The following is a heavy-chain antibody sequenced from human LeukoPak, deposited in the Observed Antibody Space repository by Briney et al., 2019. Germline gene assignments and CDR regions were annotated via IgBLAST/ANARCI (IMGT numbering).Heavy chain of an antibody. CDR2: ISGSGGST. J-gene: IGHJ4*02. Sequence: GGSLRLSCAASGFTFSSYAMSWVRQAPGKGLEWVSAISGSGGSTYYADSAKGRFTISRDNSKNTLYLQMNSLRAEDTAVYYCANQDDFWSGYYFDYWGQGTLVTVSS. CDR1: GFTFSSYA. CDR3: ANQDDFWSGYYFDY. D-gene: IGHD3-3*01. V-gene: IGHV3-23*01.